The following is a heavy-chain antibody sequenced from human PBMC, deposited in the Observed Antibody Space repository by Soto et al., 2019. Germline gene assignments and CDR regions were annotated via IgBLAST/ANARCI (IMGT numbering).Heavy chain of an antibody. CDR2: INHSGST. CDR3: ARTGEQHRRSWGYYYYGMDV. CDR1: GGPLSRYY. D-gene: IGHD3-16*01. Sequence: ETLPRTCADYGGPLSRYYWSWIRQPPGTGLEWIGEINHSGSTNYNPSLKGRVTISVDTSKNQFSLKLSSVTAADTAVYYCARTGEQHRRSWGYYYYGMDVWGQGTTVTVSS. V-gene: IGHV4-34*01. J-gene: IGHJ6*02.